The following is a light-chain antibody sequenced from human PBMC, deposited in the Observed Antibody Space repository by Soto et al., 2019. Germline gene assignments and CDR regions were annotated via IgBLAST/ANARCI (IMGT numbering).Light chain of an antibody. CDR2: EGS. CDR3: CSYAGSSTSYV. CDR1: SSDVGSYNL. J-gene: IGLJ1*01. V-gene: IGLV2-23*01. Sequence: QSALTQPASVSGSPGQSITISCTGTSSDVGSYNLVSWYQQHPVKAPKLMIYEGSKLPSGVSNRFSGSKSGNTASLTISGLQAEDEADYYCCSYAGSSTSYVFGTGTKVTVL.